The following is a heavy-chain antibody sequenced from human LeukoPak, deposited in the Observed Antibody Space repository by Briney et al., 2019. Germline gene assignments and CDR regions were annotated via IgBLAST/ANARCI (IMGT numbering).Heavy chain of an antibody. Sequence: SETLSLTCTVSAGSISSYYWSWIRQPPGKGLEWIGYIYCSGSTNYNPSLKSRVTISVDTSKNHFSLKLSSVTAADTAVYYCARGRYSSSRRDYYYGMDVWGQGTTVTVS. CDR1: AGSISSYY. CDR3: ARGRYSSSRRDYYYGMDV. V-gene: IGHV4-59*01. CDR2: IYCSGST. J-gene: IGHJ6*02. D-gene: IGHD6-13*01.